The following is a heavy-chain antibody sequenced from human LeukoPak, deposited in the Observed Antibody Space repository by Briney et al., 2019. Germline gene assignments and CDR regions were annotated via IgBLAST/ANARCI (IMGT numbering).Heavy chain of an antibody. CDR1: GGSISSYY. Sequence: SETLSLTCTVSGGSISSYYWSWIRQPPGKGLEWIACISYSGSTNYNPSLKSRVTISVDTSNNQFSLKVTSVTVADTAVYYCARYSYGSPDCWGQGTLVTVSS. CDR2: ISYSGST. CDR3: ARYSYGSPDC. D-gene: IGHD5-18*01. V-gene: IGHV4-59*01. J-gene: IGHJ4*02.